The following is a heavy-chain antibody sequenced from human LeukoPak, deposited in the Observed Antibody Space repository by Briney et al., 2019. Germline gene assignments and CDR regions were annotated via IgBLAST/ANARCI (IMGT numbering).Heavy chain of an antibody. J-gene: IGHJ4*02. V-gene: IGHV3-30-3*01. CDR3: ARLSIAAAGTGNFDY. D-gene: IGHD6-13*01. CDR2: ISYDGSNK. CDR1: GFTFSSYA. Sequence: GGSLRLSYAASGFTFSSYAMHWVRQAPGKGLEWVAVISYDGSNKYYADSVKGRFTISRDNSKNTLYLQMNSLRAEDTAVYYCARLSIAAAGTGNFDYWGQGTLVTVSS.